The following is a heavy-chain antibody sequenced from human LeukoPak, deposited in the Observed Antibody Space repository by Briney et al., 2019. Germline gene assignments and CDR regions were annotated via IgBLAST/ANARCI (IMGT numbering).Heavy chain of an antibody. CDR1: GGSISSSNW. J-gene: IGHJ4*02. CDR3: ARTDIVATIFDY. CDR2: IYHSGST. V-gene: IGHV4-4*02. Sequence: SGTLSLTCAVSGGSISSSNWWSWVRQPPGKGLGWIGEIYHSGSTNYNPSLKNRVTISVDKSKNQFSLKLSSVTAADTAVYYCARTDIVATIFDYWGQGTLVTVSS. D-gene: IGHD5-12*01.